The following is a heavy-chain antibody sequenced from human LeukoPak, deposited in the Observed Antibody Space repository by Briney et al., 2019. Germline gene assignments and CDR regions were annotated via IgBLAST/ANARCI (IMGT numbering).Heavy chain of an antibody. Sequence: GGSLRLSCAASGFTFSSYSMNWVRQAPGKGLEWVPSISSSSSYIYYADSVKGRFTISRDNAKNSLYLQMNSLRAEDTAVYYCARICSSTSCDPPYDYYGMDVWGKGTTVTVSS. D-gene: IGHD2-2*01. CDR3: ARICSSTSCDPPYDYYGMDV. CDR1: GFTFSSYS. CDR2: ISSSSSYI. V-gene: IGHV3-21*01. J-gene: IGHJ6*04.